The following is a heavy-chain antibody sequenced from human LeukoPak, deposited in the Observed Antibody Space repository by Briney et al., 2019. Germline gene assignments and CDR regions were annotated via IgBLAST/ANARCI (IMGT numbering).Heavy chain of an antibody. V-gene: IGHV3-30*02. J-gene: IGHJ4*02. Sequence: GGSLRLSCAASGFTFSSYGMHWVRQAPGKGLEWVAFIRYDGSNKYYADSVKGRFTISRDNSKNTLYLQMNSLRAEGTAVYYCAKDSAEIVVVPAVFDYWGQGTLVTVSS. D-gene: IGHD2-2*01. CDR2: IRYDGSNK. CDR1: GFTFSSYG. CDR3: AKDSAEIVVVPAVFDY.